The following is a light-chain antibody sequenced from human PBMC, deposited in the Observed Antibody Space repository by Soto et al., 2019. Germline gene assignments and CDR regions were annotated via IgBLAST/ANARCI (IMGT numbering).Light chain of an antibody. CDR3: QQSSDWPPWT. V-gene: IGKV3-11*01. CDR2: NAS. CDR1: QSVSTS. Sequence: EIVLTQSPATLSLSPGERATLSCRASQSVSTSLAWYQQRPGQPPRLLIYNASNRATGIPARFSGSGSGTDFTLTISSLEPKDFAVYYCQQSSDWPPWTFGQGTKVEIK. J-gene: IGKJ1*01.